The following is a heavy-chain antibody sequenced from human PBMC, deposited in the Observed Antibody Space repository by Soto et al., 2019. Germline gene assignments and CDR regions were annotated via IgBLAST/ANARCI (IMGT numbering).Heavy chain of an antibody. D-gene: IGHD3-22*01. Sequence: KASETLSLTCTVSGGSISSYYWSWIRQPAGKGLEWIGRIYTSGSTNYNPSLKSRVTTSVDTSKNQFSLKLSSVTAADTAVYYCARDEGVYYDSTNWFDPWGQGTLVTVSS. V-gene: IGHV4-4*07. CDR2: IYTSGST. CDR3: ARDEGVYYDSTNWFDP. J-gene: IGHJ5*02. CDR1: GGSISSYY.